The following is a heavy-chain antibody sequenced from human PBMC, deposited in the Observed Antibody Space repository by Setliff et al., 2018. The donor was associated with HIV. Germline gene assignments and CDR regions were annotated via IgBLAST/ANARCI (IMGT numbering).Heavy chain of an antibody. D-gene: IGHD3-3*01. CDR1: GGSISSHY. CDR2: IYYSGST. Sequence: SETLSLTCTVSGGSISSHYWSWIRQPPGKGLEWIGYIYYSGSTNYNPSLKSRVTISVDTSKNQFSLKLSSVTAADTAVYYCARDNYDFWSGYLYQHAFDIWGQGTTVTVSS. J-gene: IGHJ3*02. V-gene: IGHV4-59*11. CDR3: ARDNYDFWSGYLYQHAFDI.